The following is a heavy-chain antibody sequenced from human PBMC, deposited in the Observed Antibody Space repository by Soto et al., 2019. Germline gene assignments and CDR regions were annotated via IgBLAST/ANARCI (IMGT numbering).Heavy chain of an antibody. J-gene: IGHJ6*02. V-gene: IGHV2-5*01. D-gene: IGHD2-21*02. CDR2: IYWNDDK. Sequence: SGPTLVNPTQTLTLTCTFSGFSLSTSGVGVGWIRQPPGKALEWLALIYWNDDKRYSPSLKSRLTITKDTSKNQVVLTMTNMDPVDTATYYCIQSRCGGDCLQSYASYYYYGMDVWGQGTTVTVSS. CDR1: GFSLSTSGVG. CDR3: IQSRCGGDCLQSYASYYYYGMDV.